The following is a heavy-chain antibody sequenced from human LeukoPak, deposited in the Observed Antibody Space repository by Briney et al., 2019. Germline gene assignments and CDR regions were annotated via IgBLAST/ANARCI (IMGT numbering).Heavy chain of an antibody. CDR2: IYYSGST. V-gene: IGHV4-39*01. Sequence: SQTLSLTCTVSGGSISSGDYYWGWIRQPPGKGLEWIGSIYYSGSTYYNPSLKSRVTISVDTSKNQFSLKLSSVTAADTAVYYCARGWQWLDSDAFDIWGQGTMVTVSS. J-gene: IGHJ3*02. CDR1: GGSISSGDYY. CDR3: ARGWQWLDSDAFDI. D-gene: IGHD6-19*01.